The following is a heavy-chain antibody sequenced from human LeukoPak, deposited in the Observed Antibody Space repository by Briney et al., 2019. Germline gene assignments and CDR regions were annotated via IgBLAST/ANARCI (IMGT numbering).Heavy chain of an antibody. J-gene: IGHJ4*02. V-gene: IGHV4-59*12. Sequence: PSETLSLTCTVSGGSISSYDWSWIRPPPEKGLGWIGYIDYSGNTNYNPSLKSRVTISVDTSKNQFSLKLSSVTAADTAVYYCARKVMVRGVIIRRSYYFDYWGQGILVTVSS. CDR2: IDYSGNT. D-gene: IGHD3-10*01. CDR1: GGSISSYD. CDR3: ARKVMVRGVIIRRSYYFDY.